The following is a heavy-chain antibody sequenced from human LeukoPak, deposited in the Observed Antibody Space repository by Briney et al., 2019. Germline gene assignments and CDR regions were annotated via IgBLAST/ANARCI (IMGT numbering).Heavy chain of an antibody. CDR3: ARDPQRGPPDYFDH. D-gene: IGHD6-25*01. J-gene: IGHJ4*02. CDR2: ISYTGGTK. CDR1: GFTFSNYP. Sequence: GGSLRLSCAASGFTFSNYPMHWVRQAPGKGLEWVAVISYTGGTKYYAASVKGRFTISRDVSKSTLYLEMNSLRPEDTATYYCARDPQRGPPDYFDHWGQGTLVTVSS. V-gene: IGHV3-30-3*01.